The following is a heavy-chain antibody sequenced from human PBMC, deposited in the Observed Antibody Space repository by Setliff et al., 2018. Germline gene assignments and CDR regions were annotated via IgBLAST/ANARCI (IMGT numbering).Heavy chain of an antibody. J-gene: IGHJ4*02. CDR1: GITFTSYA. Sequence: GGSLRLSCVASGITFTSYAMSWVRQAPGKGLEWVSTVSVSGTNTYYRDSVKGRFTISRDNSKSTLYLQMNSLRAEDTAIYYCAKDKDVRVDYFDYWGPGTLVTVSS. CDR2: VSVSGTNT. CDR3: AKDKDVRVDYFDY. V-gene: IGHV3-23*01. D-gene: IGHD3-10*01.